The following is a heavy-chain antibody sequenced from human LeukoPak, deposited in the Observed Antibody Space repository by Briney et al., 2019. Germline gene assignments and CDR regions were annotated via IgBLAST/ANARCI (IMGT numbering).Heavy chain of an antibody. CDR3: ARERLVVGSAYFDF. CDR1: GFTFSSYS. V-gene: IGHV3-21*04. J-gene: IGHJ4*02. Sequence: GGSLRLSCAASGFTFSSYSMNWVRQAPGKGLEWVSSISSSSSYIYYADSVKGRFTISRDNAKNSLYLQMNSLRAEDTAEYYCARERLVVGSAYFDFWGQGTLVTVSS. CDR2: ISSSSSYI. D-gene: IGHD1-26*01.